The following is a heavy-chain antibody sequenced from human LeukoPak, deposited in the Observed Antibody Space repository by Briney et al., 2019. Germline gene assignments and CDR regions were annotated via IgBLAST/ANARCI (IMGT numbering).Heavy chain of an antibody. CDR3: ARGTVYDY. J-gene: IGHJ4*02. Sequence: SETLSLTCTVSGGSIRTNSYSWGWNRQAPGKGLEWIGSIYYSGTAYYNVSLRSRVTISVDTSRNQFSLKLSSVTAADTAVYYCARGTVYDYWDQGTLVTVSS. CDR1: GGSIRTNSYS. V-gene: IGHV4-39*01. CDR2: IYYSGTA. D-gene: IGHD2-8*01.